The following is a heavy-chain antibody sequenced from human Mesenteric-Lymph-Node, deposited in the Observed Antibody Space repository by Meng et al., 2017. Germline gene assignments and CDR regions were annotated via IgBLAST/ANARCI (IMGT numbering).Heavy chain of an antibody. CDR3: LRGSGGSV. CDR1: GGSVSSGSYY. CDR2: IPHRGSS. D-gene: IGHD3-10*01. Sequence: QVQLQESGPGRLRPSETLSLTCTVSGGSVSSGSYYWSWIRQPPGKGLEWIGEIPHRGSSAYNPSLKSRVSMSIDKSKNQFSLKLTSVTAADTAVYHCLRGSGGSVWGQGTLVTVSS. J-gene: IGHJ1*01. V-gene: IGHV4-39*07.